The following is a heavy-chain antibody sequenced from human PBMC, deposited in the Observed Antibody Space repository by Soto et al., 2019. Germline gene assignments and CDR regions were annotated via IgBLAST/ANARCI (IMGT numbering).Heavy chain of an antibody. D-gene: IGHD2-2*01. J-gene: IGHJ6*02. CDR1: GGTFSSYA. Sequence: QVQLVQSGAEVKKPGSSVKVSCKASGGTFSSYAISWVRQAPGQGLEWMGGIIPISGTANYAQKFQGRVTITADKSTSTAYMGRGSLRSEDTAVYYCARSQGSSTSLEIYYYYYYGMDVWGQGTTVTVSS. CDR2: IIPISGTA. V-gene: IGHV1-69*06. CDR3: ARSQGSSTSLEIYYYYYYGMDV.